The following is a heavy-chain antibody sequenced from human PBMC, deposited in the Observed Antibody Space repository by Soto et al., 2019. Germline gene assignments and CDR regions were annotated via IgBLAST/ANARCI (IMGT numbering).Heavy chain of an antibody. D-gene: IGHD3-3*01. CDR2: IYYSGST. Sequence: SETLSLTCTVSGSSISSSSYYWGWIRQPPGKGLEWIGSIYYSGSTYYNPSLKSRVTISVDTSKNQFSLKLGSVTAADTAVYYCATFGVVIPFDYWGQGTPVTVSS. V-gene: IGHV4-39*01. CDR1: GSSISSSSYY. J-gene: IGHJ4*02. CDR3: ATFGVVIPFDY.